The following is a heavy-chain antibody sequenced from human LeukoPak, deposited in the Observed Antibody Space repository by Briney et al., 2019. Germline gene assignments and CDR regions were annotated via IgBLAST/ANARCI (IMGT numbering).Heavy chain of an antibody. J-gene: IGHJ4*02. Sequence: PGGSLRLSCAASGFTSSNYWMFWVRQAPGKGLMWVSHINNDGSRTNYADSVKGRFTVARDNAKNTLYLQMDSLRADDTAVYYCARLSGSYNEGRWGQGAMVSVCS. CDR3: ARLSGSYNEGR. V-gene: IGHV3-74*01. D-gene: IGHD1-26*01. CDR1: GFTSSNYW. CDR2: INNDGSRT.